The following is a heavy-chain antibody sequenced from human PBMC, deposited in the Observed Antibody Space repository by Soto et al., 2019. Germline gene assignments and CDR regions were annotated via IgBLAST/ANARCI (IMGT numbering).Heavy chain of an antibody. CDR3: ARAMVVDAMSNAFDI. Sequence: LGESLKISCKGSGYSFTSYWIGWVRQMPGKGLEWLGIIYPGDSDTRYSPSFQGQVTISVDKSITTAYLQWSSLKASDTAMYYCARAMVVDAMSNAFDIWGRGTMVTVSS. CDR1: GYSFTSYW. D-gene: IGHD2-15*01. CDR2: IYPGDSDT. J-gene: IGHJ3*02. V-gene: IGHV5-51*01.